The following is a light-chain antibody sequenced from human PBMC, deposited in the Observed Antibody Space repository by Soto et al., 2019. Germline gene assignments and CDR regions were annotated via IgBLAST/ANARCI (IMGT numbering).Light chain of an antibody. V-gene: IGKV1-5*01. CDR2: DAS. Sequence: IQITHAPSTLSASVGDRVTITCRASQNIDIWLSWYQQKPGKAPSLLIYDASNLKSGVPSRFSGSGSETEFTLTISRLQPDDFATYFCHSRAFGQGTRLEI. CDR1: QNIDIW. CDR3: HSRA. J-gene: IGKJ5*01.